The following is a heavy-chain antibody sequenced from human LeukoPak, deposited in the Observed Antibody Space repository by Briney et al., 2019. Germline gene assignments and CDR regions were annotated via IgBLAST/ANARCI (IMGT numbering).Heavy chain of an antibody. CDR2: ISGSGGST. CDR1: GFTFSSYA. Sequence: GGSLRLSCAASGFTFSSYAMSWVRQAPGKGLEWVSAISGSGGSTHYADSVKGRFTISRDNSKNTLYLQMNSLRAEDTAVYYCAKDRVPRRYCSGGSCYVGAVDYWGQGTLVTVSS. J-gene: IGHJ4*02. V-gene: IGHV3-23*01. CDR3: AKDRVPRRYCSGGSCYVGAVDY. D-gene: IGHD2-15*01.